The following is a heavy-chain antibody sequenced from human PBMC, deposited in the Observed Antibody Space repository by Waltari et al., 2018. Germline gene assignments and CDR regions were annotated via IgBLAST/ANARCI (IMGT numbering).Heavy chain of an antibody. V-gene: IGHV7-4-1*02. CDR2: SNTNTGNP. CDR3: ARTLWELLLSYYGMDV. CDR1: GYTFTSYA. D-gene: IGHD1-26*01. J-gene: IGHJ6*02. Sequence: QVQLGQSGSELKKPGAAVKVACKASGYTFTSYAMNWVRQDAGQGLEWMGWSNTNTGNPTYAQGFTGRFVFSLDTSVSTAYLQISSLKAEDTAVYYCARTLWELLLSYYGMDVWGQGTTVTVSS.